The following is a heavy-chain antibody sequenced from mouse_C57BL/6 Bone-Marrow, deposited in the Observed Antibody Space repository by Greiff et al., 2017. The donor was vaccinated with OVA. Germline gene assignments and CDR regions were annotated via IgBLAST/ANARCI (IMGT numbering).Heavy chain of an antibody. V-gene: IGHV5-16*01. CDR2: INYDGSST. CDR1: GFTFSDYY. CDR3: ARDRDGYYWYFDV. D-gene: IGHD2-3*01. J-gene: IGHJ1*03. Sequence: EVQRVESEGGLVQPGSSMKLSCTASGFTFSDYYMAWVRQVPEKGLEWVANINYDGSSTYYLDSLKSRFIISRDNAKNILYLQMSSLKSEDTATYYCARDRDGYYWYFDVWGTGTTVTVSS.